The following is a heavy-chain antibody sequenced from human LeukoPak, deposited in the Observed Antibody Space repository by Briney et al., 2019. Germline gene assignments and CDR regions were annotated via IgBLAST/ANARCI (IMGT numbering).Heavy chain of an antibody. Sequence: QPGRSLRLSCAASGFTFSSYGMHWVRQAPGKGLEWVAFIRYDGSNKYYADSVKGRFTISRDNSKNTLYLQMNSLRAEDTAVYYCAKDHHALDIVVVPAAVDYWGQGTLVTVSS. J-gene: IGHJ4*02. CDR2: IRYDGSNK. D-gene: IGHD2-2*01. CDR3: AKDHHALDIVVVPAAVDY. CDR1: GFTFSSYG. V-gene: IGHV3-30*02.